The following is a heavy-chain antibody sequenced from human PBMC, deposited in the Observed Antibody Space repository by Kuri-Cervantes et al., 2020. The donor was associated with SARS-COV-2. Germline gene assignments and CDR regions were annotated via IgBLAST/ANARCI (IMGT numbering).Heavy chain of an antibody. CDR3: ARGHTVVVPAARNWFDP. D-gene: IGHD2-2*01. Sequence: GSLRLSCTVSGGSVSSGSYYWSWIRQPPGKGLEWIGYIYYSGSTYYNPSLKSRVTISVDTSKNQFSLKLSSVTAADTAVYYCARGHTVVVPAARNWFDPWGQGTLVTVSS. CDR1: GGSVSSGSYY. CDR2: IYYSGST. J-gene: IGHJ5*02. V-gene: IGHV4-61*01.